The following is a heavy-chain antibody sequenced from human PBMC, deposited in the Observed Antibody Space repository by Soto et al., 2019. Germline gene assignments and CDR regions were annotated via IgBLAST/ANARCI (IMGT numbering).Heavy chain of an antibody. Sequence: PSETLSLTCTVSGGSISSSSYYWGWIRQPPGKGLEWIGSIYYSGSTYYNPSLKSRVTISVDTSKNQFSLKLSSVTAADTAVYYCARQQRIQLWTQRYYMDDWGKGTTVTVSS. D-gene: IGHD5-18*01. CDR3: ARQQRIQLWTQRYYMDD. J-gene: IGHJ6*03. CDR1: GGSISSSSYY. CDR2: IYYSGST. V-gene: IGHV4-39*01.